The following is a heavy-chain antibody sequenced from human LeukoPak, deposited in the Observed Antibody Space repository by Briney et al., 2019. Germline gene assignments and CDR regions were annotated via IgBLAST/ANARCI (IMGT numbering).Heavy chain of an antibody. V-gene: IGHV1-46*01. CDR1: GYTFTSYY. Sequence: ASVKVSCKASGYTFTSYYMHWVRQAPGQGLEWMGIINPSGGGTSYAQKFQGRVTMTRDTSTSTVYMELSSLRSEDTAVYYCARAPPNYYDSSGTFDYWGQGTLVTVSS. CDR3: ARAPPNYYDSSGTFDY. J-gene: IGHJ4*02. CDR2: INPSGGGT. D-gene: IGHD3-22*01.